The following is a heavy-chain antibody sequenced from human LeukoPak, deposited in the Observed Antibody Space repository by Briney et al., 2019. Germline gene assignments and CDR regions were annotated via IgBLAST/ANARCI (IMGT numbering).Heavy chain of an antibody. J-gene: IGHJ5*02. Sequence: GGSLRLSCAASGFTFSSYSMNWVRRAPGKGLEWVSSISSSSSYIYYADSVKGRFTISRDNAKNSLYLQMNSLRAEDTAVYYCARDPPYYDSRSFDPWGQGTLVTVSS. CDR3: ARDPPYYDSRSFDP. CDR2: ISSSSSYI. V-gene: IGHV3-21*01. D-gene: IGHD3-9*01. CDR1: GFTFSSYS.